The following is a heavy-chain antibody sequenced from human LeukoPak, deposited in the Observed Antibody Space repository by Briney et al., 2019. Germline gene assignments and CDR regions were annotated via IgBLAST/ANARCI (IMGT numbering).Heavy chain of an antibody. V-gene: IGHV4-39*07. D-gene: IGHD6-6*01. CDR3: ARDRGGIAARVESWFDP. CDR2: IYYSGST. CDR1: GGSISSSSYY. Sequence: SETLSLTCTVSGGSISSSSYYWGWIRQPPGKGLEWIGSIYYSGSTYYNPSLKSRVTISVDTSKNQFSLKLSSVTAADTAVYYCARDRGGIAARVESWFDPWGQGTLVTVSS. J-gene: IGHJ5*02.